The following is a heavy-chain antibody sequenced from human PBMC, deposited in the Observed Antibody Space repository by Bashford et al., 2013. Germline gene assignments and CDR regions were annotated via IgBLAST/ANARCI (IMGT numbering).Heavy chain of an antibody. CDR3: TTEGVQTGHSVVVPAALQYYYYGMDL. J-gene: IGHJ6*02. Sequence: WVRQDCPGKGWRGLAALEAKLTITRTEYAASVKGRFSISRDDSKNTLYLQLNSLKTEDTAVYFCTTEGVQTGHSVVVPAALQYYYYGMDLWGQGTTVTVSS. V-gene: IGHV3-73*01. D-gene: IGHD2-2*01. CDR2: LEAKLTITRT.